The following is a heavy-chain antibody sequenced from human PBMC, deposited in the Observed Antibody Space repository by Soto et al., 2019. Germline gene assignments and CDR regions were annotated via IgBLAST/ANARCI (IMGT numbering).Heavy chain of an antibody. V-gene: IGHV4-4*02. CDR1: GGSISSSNW. CDR3: ASMYGGDYASDY. CDR2: IYHSGST. D-gene: IGHD4-17*01. J-gene: IGHJ4*02. Sequence: PSETLSLTCAVSGGSISSSNWWSWVRQPPGKGLEWIGEIYHSGSTNYNPSLKSRVTISVDKSKNQFSLKLSSVTAADTAVYYCASMYGGDYASDYWGQGTLVTVSS.